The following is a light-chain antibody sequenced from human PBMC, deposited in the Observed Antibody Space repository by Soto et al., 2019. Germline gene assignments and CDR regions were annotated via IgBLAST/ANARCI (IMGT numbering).Light chain of an antibody. CDR3: QKYNSAPPYT. Sequence: DIQMTQSPSSLSASVGDRVTITCRASQGISNYLAWYQQKPGKVPKLLIYDASTLQSGVPSRFSGSGSGTDFTLTISSLQPEDVATYYCQKYNSAPPYTFGQGTKLEIK. CDR2: DAS. J-gene: IGKJ2*01. CDR1: QGISNY. V-gene: IGKV1-27*01.